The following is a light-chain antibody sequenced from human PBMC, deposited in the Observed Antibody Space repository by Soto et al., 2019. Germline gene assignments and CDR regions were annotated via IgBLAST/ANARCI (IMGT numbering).Light chain of an antibody. CDR3: CSYEGSNIFV. V-gene: IGLV2-14*01. Sequence: QSALTQPASVSGSPGQSITISCTGTSGDIGGYNYVSWYQQHPGKAPKLLISEVTNRPSGVSNRFSGSKSGNTASLTISGLQAEDEADYYCCSYEGSNIFVFGTGTKVTVL. CDR2: EVT. J-gene: IGLJ1*01. CDR1: SGDIGGYNY.